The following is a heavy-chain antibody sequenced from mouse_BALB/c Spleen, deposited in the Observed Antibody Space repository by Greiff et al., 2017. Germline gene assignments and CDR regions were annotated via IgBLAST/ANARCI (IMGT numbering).Heavy chain of an antibody. D-gene: IGHD1-1*01. J-gene: IGHJ4*01. CDR3: ARDASYGAMDY. V-gene: IGHV7-3*02. CDR2: IRNKANGYTT. CDR1: GFTFTDYY. Sequence: EVQVVESGGGLVQPGGSLRLSCATSGFTFTDYYMSWVRQPPGKALEWLGFIRNKANGYTTEYSASVKGRFTISRDNSQSILYLQMNTLRAEDSATYYCARDASYGAMDYWGQGTSVTVSS.